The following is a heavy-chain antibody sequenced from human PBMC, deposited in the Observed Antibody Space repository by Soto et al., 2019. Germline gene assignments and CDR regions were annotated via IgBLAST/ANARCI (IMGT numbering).Heavy chain of an antibody. CDR1: GFSLTTSGVG. V-gene: IGHV2-5*02. CDR2: IFWDGNK. J-gene: IGHJ1*01. CDR3: ASFTPAIEGNSFES. Sequence: QITLRESGPTLVQPTQTLTLTCHFSGFSLTTSGVGVGWFRQKPGEALEWLALIFWDGNKRYSPSLNNSVTIAKDASKNEVVLNMTNVLPGDTATHLCASFTPAIEGNSFESWGPGIHVTVSS. D-gene: IGHD2-15*01.